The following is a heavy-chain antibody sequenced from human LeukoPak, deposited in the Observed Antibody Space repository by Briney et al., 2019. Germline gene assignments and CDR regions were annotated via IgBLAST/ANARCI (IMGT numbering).Heavy chain of an antibody. CDR3: ARDLEWPFEAY. Sequence: ASVKVSCKASGGTFSSYAISWVRQAPGQXXXWMGRIIPILGIANYAQKFQGRVTITADKSTSTAYMELSSLRSEDTAVYYCARDLEWPFEAYWGQGTLVTVSS. CDR1: GGTFSSYA. D-gene: IGHD3-3*01. V-gene: IGHV1-69*04. CDR2: IIPILGIA. J-gene: IGHJ4*02.